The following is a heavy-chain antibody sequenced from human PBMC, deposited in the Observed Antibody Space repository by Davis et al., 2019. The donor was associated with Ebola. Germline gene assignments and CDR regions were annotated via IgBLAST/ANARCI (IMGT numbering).Heavy chain of an antibody. J-gene: IGHJ6*02. CDR2: IYSGGST. CDR3: ARVQETGMDV. Sequence: GESLKISCAASGFTVSSKYMSWVRQAPGKGLEWVSVIYSGGSTYYADSVKGRFTISRDNSKNTLYLQMNSLRAEDTAVYYCARVQETGMDVWGQGTTVTVSS. CDR1: GFTVSSKY. V-gene: IGHV3-53*01.